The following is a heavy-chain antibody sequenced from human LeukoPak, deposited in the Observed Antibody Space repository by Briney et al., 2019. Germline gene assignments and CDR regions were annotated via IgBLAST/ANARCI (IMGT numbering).Heavy chain of an antibody. CDR3: ACAGGWVFFN. Sequence: RGSLRLSCAASGLPFSSHWLSWFRQSPGKGLEWVAHINRDGTEKQYLDSVKGRFTISRDNARNSQYLQMNNLRAEDTAVYYCACAGGWVFFNWGQGTLVTVSS. V-gene: IGHV3-7*01. CDR2: INRDGTEK. D-gene: IGHD6-19*01. CDR1: GLPFSSHW. J-gene: IGHJ4*02.